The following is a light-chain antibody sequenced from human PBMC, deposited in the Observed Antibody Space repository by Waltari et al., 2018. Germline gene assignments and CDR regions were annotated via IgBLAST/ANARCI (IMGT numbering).Light chain of an antibody. CDR2: DAS. J-gene: IGKJ2*01. CDR3: QQYGSSPLYT. CDR1: QSVSSRH. V-gene: IGKV3-20*01. Sequence: EKGLPQPPGTLSLSPGEGAPLSCRASQSVSSRHLAWYQQKPGQAPSLLIYDASSRATGIPDRFSGSASGTDFTLTISRLEPEDSAVYYCQQYGSSPLYTFGQGTKLEIK.